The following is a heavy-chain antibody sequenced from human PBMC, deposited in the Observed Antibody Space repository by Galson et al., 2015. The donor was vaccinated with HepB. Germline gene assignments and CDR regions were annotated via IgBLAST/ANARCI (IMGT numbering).Heavy chain of an antibody. Sequence: PALVKPTQTLTLTCTFSGFSLTTPGMCVSWIRQPPGKALEWLARIDWDDDKFYTTSLKTRLTISKDTSKNQVVLRMTNMDPVDTATYFCARIATTVTSSGGLDSWGQGILVTVSS. V-gene: IGHV2-70*17. J-gene: IGHJ4*02. CDR1: GFSLTTPGMC. D-gene: IGHD3-10*01. CDR2: IDWDDDK. CDR3: ARIATTVTSSGGLDS.